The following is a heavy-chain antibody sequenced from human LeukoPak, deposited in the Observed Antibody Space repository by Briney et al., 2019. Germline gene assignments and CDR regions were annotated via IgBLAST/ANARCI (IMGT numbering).Heavy chain of an antibody. V-gene: IGHV3-66*04. CDR3: ARHRRGTKVVAADFDY. Sequence: GGSLRLSCAASGFTVSSNYMSWVRQAPGKGLEWVSVIYSGGSTYYADSVKGRFTISRDNSKNTLYLQMNSLRAEDTAVYYCARHRRGTKVVAADFDYWGQGTLVTVSS. D-gene: IGHD2-15*01. CDR2: IYSGGST. J-gene: IGHJ4*02. CDR1: GFTVSSNY.